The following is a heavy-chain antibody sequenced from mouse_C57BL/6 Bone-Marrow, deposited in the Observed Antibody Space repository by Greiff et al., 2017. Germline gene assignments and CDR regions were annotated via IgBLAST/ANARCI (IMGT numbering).Heavy chain of an antibody. J-gene: IGHJ3*01. D-gene: IGHD4-1*01. CDR1: GYTFTSYW. CDR3: ARNPLRGTGLAY. CDR2: IYPSDSET. Sequence: QVQLQQPGAELVRPGSSVKLSCKASGYTFTSYWMDWVKQRPGQGLEWIGNIYPSDSETHYNQKFKDKATLTVDKSSSTAYMQLSSLTSEDSAVYYCARNPLRGTGLAYWGQGTLVTVSA. V-gene: IGHV1-61*01.